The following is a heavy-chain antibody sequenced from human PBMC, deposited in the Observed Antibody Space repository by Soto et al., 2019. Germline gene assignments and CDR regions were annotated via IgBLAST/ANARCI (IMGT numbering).Heavy chain of an antibody. J-gene: IGHJ4*02. CDR2: ISGSGGST. D-gene: IGHD6-13*01. CDR1: GFTFSSYA. CDR3: ARHSSSWYYFDY. Sequence: GGSLRLSCAASGFTFSSYAMSWVRQAPGKGLEWVSAISGSGGSTYYADSVKGRFTISRDNSKNTLYLQMNSLGAEDTAVYYCARHSSSWYYFDYWGQGTLVTVSS. V-gene: IGHV3-23*01.